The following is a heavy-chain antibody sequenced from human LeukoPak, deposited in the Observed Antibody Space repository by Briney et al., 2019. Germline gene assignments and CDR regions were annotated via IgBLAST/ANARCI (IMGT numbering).Heavy chain of an antibody. CDR3: ARMGSYGPNTFDY. CDR1: GGSISSYY. J-gene: IGHJ4*02. D-gene: IGHD5-18*01. V-gene: IGHV4-59*08. Sequence: SETLSLTCTVSGGSISSYYWSWIRQPPGKGLEWIGYIYYSGSTNYNPSLKSRVTISVDTSKNQFSLKLSSVTAADTAVYYCARMGSYGPNTFDYWGQGTLVTVSS. CDR2: IYYSGST.